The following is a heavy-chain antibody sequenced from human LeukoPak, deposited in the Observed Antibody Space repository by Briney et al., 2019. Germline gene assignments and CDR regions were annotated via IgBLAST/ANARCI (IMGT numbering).Heavy chain of an antibody. Sequence: SETLSLTCTVSGGSISSYYWSWIRQPPGKGLEWIGYIYYSGSTNYNPSLKSRVTISVDTSKNQFSLKLSSVTAADTAVYYCAVMTGIAVAGTAYWGQGTLVTVSS. CDR2: IYYSGST. J-gene: IGHJ4*02. D-gene: IGHD6-19*01. V-gene: IGHV4-59*01. CDR1: GGSISSYY. CDR3: AVMTGIAVAGTAY.